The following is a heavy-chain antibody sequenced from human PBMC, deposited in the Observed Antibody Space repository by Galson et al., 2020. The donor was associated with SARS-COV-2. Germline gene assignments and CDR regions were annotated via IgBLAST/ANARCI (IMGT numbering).Heavy chain of an antibody. Sequence: TLSLTCTVSGYSISSGYYWGWIRQPPGKGLEWIGSIYHSGSTYYNPSLKSRVTISVDTSKNQFSLKLSSVTAADTAVYYCARGLRGDYEFWGGYSIDAFDIWGQGTMVTVSS. CDR2: IYHSGST. D-gene: IGHD3-3*01. CDR1: GYSISSGYY. V-gene: IGHV4-38-2*02. J-gene: IGHJ3*02. CDR3: ARGLRGDYEFWGGYSIDAFDI.